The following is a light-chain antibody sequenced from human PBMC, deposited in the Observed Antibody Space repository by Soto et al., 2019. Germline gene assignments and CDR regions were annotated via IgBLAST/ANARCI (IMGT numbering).Light chain of an antibody. CDR2: AAS. CDR1: QGVRND. V-gene: IGKV1-6*01. Sequence: AIQMPQPPSSLSASVGDRVTITCRASQGVRNDLGWYQQKPGKAPKLLIYAASSLQSGVPSRFSGSGSGTDFTLTISSLHPEDFATYYCLQDYTYPLTFGGGTKLDIK. J-gene: IGKJ4*01. CDR3: LQDYTYPLT.